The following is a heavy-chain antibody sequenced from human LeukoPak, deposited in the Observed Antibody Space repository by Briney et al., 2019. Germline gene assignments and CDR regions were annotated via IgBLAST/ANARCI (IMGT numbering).Heavy chain of an antibody. Sequence: ASVKVSCKASGYTFTSYYMHWVRQAPGQGLEWMGIINPSGGSASYAQEFQGRVTMTRDTSTSTVYMELSSLRSEDTAVYYCARDLRLGYSYGQYFDYWGQGTLVTVSS. CDR3: ARDLRLGYSYGQYFDY. D-gene: IGHD5-18*01. CDR1: GYTFTSYY. CDR2: INPSGGSA. V-gene: IGHV1-46*01. J-gene: IGHJ4*02.